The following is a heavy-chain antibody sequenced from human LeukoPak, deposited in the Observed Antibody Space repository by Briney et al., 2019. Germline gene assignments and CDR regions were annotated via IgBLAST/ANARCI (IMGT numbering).Heavy chain of an antibody. V-gene: IGHV3-9*01. J-gene: IGHJ4*02. CDR1: GFTFDDYA. CDR3: ARDRRPLTGYHAQDY. D-gene: IGHD3-9*01. Sequence: GWSLRLSCAASGFTFDDYAMQWVRLSPGKGLEWVSRIDWNSRSTVYADSVRGRFTISRDNAKNSLYLQMNSLRPEDTALYYCARDRRPLTGYHAQDYWGQGTLVTVSS. CDR2: IDWNSRST.